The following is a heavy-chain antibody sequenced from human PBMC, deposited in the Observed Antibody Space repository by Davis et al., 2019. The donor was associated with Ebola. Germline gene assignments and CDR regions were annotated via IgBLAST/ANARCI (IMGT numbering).Heavy chain of an antibody. J-gene: IGHJ6*02. CDR1: GGPFSGYY. V-gene: IGHV4-31*11. Sequence: SETLSLTCAVYGGPFSGYYWSWIRRHPGKGLEWIGYIYYSGSTYYNPSLKSRVTISVDTSKNQFSLKLSSVTAADTAVYYCARDRFGYCSGGSCLSNGMDVWGQGTTVTVSS. CDR3: ARDRFGYCSGGSCLSNGMDV. CDR2: IYYSGST. D-gene: IGHD2-15*01.